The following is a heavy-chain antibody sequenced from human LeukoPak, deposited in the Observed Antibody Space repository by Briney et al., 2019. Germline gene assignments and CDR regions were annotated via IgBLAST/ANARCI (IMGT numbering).Heavy chain of an antibody. CDR1: GFTFSSYE. CDR3: AREQVNCGGDCLDY. J-gene: IGHJ4*02. Sequence: PGGSLRLSCAASGFTFSSYEMNWVRQAPGKGLEWVSYSTTSGETILYADSVKDRFTMSRDNAKNSLYLQMNSLRDEDTAVYYCAREQVNCGGDCLDYWGQGTLVTVSS. V-gene: IGHV3-48*03. D-gene: IGHD2-21*02. CDR2: STTSGETI.